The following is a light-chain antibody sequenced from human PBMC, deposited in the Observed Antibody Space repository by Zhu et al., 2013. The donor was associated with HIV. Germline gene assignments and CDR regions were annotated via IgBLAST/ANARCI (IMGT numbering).Light chain of an antibody. V-gene: IGKV3-20*01. CDR2: GAS. CDR1: QSIRPTY. CDR3: HHYDTYRFT. J-gene: IGKJ3*01. Sequence: EIVLTQSPGTLSLSPGERGSLSCRASQSIRPTYVAWYQQKSGQAPRLLIYGASNRATGVPDRFSGGGSGTDFTLTINRLEPEDFAVYYCHHYDTYRFTFGPGTTVEMK.